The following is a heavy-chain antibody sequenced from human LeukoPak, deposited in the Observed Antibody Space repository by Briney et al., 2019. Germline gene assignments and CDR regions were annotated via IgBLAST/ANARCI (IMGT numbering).Heavy chain of an antibody. Sequence: SGGSLRLSCAASGFTFSSYEMNWVRQAPGKGLEWVSYISSSGSTIYYADSVKGRFTISRDNAKNSLYLQMNSLRAEDAAVYYCASSNGRGWLQQYYFDYWGQGTLVTVSS. D-gene: IGHD5-24*01. J-gene: IGHJ4*02. CDR1: GFTFSSYE. V-gene: IGHV3-48*03. CDR2: ISSSGSTI. CDR3: ASSNGRGWLQQYYFDY.